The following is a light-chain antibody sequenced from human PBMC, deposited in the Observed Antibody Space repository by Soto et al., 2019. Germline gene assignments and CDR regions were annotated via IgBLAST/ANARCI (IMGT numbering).Light chain of an antibody. CDR1: SSDVGAYNL. Sequence: QSVLTQPASVSGSPGQSITISCTGTSSDVGAYNLVSWYQQHPGRAPKLLIYEVTKRPSGVSNRFSASKSGNTASLTISGLQAEDEADYYCCSYAGRSDYVFGTGTKVTVL. CDR3: CSYAGRSDYV. J-gene: IGLJ1*01. CDR2: EVT. V-gene: IGLV2-23*02.